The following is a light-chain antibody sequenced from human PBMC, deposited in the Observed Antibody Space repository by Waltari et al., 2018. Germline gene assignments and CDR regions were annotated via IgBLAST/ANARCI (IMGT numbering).Light chain of an antibody. CDR2: RVS. CDR1: QSLVHSEAVTY. Sequence: DVVMTQSPLSLPVTLGQPASISCRSSQSLVHSEAVTYLNWFQPRPGQSPRRLLYRVSDRDSGVPDRFSGSGSGTDFTLKISRVEAEDVGLYYCMQATHWPWTFGQGTEVEIK. V-gene: IGKV2-30*02. CDR3: MQATHWPWT. J-gene: IGKJ1*01.